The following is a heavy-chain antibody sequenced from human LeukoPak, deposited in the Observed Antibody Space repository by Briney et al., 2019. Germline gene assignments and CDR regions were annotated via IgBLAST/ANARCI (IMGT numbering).Heavy chain of an antibody. Sequence: ASVKVSCKASGYTFTSYGISWVRQAPGQGLEWMGWISAYNGNTNYAQKLQGRVTMTTDTSTSTAYMELRSLRSDDTAVYYCARDDAYYYDSSGYYYGRYYYGMDVWGQGTTVTVSS. CDR2: ISAYNGNT. V-gene: IGHV1-18*01. CDR1: GYTFTSYG. J-gene: IGHJ6*02. CDR3: ARDDAYYYDSSGYYYGRYYYGMDV. D-gene: IGHD3-22*01.